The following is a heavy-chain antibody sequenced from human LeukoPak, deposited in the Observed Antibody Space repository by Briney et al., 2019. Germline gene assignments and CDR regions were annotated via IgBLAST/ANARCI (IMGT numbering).Heavy chain of an antibody. CDR3: ARTPSIVVVPAARAYYYYMDV. CDR2: INHSGST. V-gene: IGHV4-34*01. D-gene: IGHD2-2*01. Sequence: SETLSLTCAVYGGSFSGYYWSWIRQPPGKGLEWIGEINHSGSTNYNPSLKSRVTISVDTSKNQFSLKLSSVTAADTAVYYCARTPSIVVVPAARAYYYYMDVWGKGTTVTVSS. J-gene: IGHJ6*03. CDR1: GGSFSGYY.